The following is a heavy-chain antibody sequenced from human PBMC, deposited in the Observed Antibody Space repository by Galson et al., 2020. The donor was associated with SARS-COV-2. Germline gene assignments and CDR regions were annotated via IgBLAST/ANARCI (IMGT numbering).Heavy chain of an antibody. Sequence: GGSLRLSCVASGFTFNDYAMTWVRQGPGKGLEWVSSIGASGAYTYYTDSVKGRFTISRDNFKDTLYLQMNSLRVEDTAMYYCAKDMGSAWYSPDHWGLGTLVNVSS. CDR3: AKDMGSAWYSPDH. D-gene: IGHD6-19*01. CDR1: GFTFNDYA. V-gene: IGHV3-23*01. CDR2: IGASGAYT. J-gene: IGHJ4*02.